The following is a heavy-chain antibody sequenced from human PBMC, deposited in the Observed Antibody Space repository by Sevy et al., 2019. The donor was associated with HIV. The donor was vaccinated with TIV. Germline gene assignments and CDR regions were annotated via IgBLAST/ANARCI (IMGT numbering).Heavy chain of an antibody. Sequence: SETLSLTCTVSGGSISSGGYYWSWIRQHPGKGLEWIGYIYYSGSTYYNPSLKSRVTISVDTSKNQFSLKLSSVTAADTAVYYCARVILIYRGLFDPWGLGTLVTVSS. CDR1: GGSISSGGYY. CDR3: ARVILIYRGLFDP. J-gene: IGHJ5*02. V-gene: IGHV4-31*03. D-gene: IGHD3-10*01. CDR2: IYYSGST.